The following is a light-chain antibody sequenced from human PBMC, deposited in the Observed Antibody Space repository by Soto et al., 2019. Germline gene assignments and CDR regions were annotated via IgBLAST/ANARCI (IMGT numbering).Light chain of an antibody. CDR1: QDIRNN. V-gene: IGKV1-33*01. CDR2: DAS. CDR3: QQYDNLPPLMYT. J-gene: IGKJ2*01. Sequence: DIQMTQSPSSLSASVGDRVTITCQASQDIRNNINWYQQKPGKVPNLLIYDASNLETGVPSRFSGSGSGTDFTFTISSLQPEDIATYYCQQYDNLPPLMYTFGQGTKLEIK.